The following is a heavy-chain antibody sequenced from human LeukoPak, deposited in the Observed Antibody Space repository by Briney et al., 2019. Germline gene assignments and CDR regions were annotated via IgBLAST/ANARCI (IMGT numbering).Heavy chain of an antibody. D-gene: IGHD2-21*01. V-gene: IGHV3-23*01. CDR3: AKDAIYGDGYWEFDY. CDR2: IVASSGST. CDR1: GFSISNSA. Sequence: GGSLRLSCAASGFSISNSAMSWVRQAPGKGLEWVSLIVASSGSTFYADSVKGRFTISRDSSKNALYLQMNSLRAEDTAVYYCAKDAIYGDGYWEFDYWGQGTLVTVSS. J-gene: IGHJ4*02.